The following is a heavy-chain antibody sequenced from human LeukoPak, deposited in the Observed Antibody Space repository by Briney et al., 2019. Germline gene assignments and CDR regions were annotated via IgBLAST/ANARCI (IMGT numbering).Heavy chain of an antibody. Sequence: ASVKVSCKASGYTFSGCYMHWVRQAPGQGLEWMGWINPKSGGTNEAQKFHDRVTMTRDTSIRTAYMEVSRLRSDDTAVYYCARDRWFGESLPAHFDYWGQGTLVTVSS. J-gene: IGHJ4*02. D-gene: IGHD3-10*01. CDR3: ARDRWFGESLPAHFDY. CDR1: GYTFSGCY. V-gene: IGHV1-2*02. CDR2: INPKSGGT.